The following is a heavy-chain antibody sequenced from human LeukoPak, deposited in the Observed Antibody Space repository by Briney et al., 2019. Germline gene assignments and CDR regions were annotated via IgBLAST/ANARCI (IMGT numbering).Heavy chain of an antibody. V-gene: IGHV4-30-4*01. J-gene: IGHJ4*02. D-gene: IGHD5-18*01. CDR1: GGSISSGDYS. CDR2: IYYSGST. CDR3: ARGGYSYGYVY. Sequence: SETLSLTCTVSGGSISSGDYSWSWIRQPPGKGLEWIGYIYYSGSTYYNPSLKSRVTISVDTSKNQFSLKLSSVTAADTAVYYCARGGYSYGYVYWGQGTLVTVSS.